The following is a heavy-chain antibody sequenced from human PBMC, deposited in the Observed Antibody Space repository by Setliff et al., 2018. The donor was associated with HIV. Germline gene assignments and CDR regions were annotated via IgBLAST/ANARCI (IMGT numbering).Heavy chain of an antibody. Sequence: PSETLSLTCSVSGVSLISANYHWAWIRQPPGKGLEWIGSIYYNGTAYYNPSLKSRVTMSIDTSKSQFSLKLNSVTAADTAVYYCARPGSLFYWVDPWGQGTLVTVSS. CDR3: ARPGSLFYWVDP. J-gene: IGHJ5*02. CDR2: IYYNGTA. D-gene: IGHD3-3*01. V-gene: IGHV4-39*01. CDR1: GVSLISANYH.